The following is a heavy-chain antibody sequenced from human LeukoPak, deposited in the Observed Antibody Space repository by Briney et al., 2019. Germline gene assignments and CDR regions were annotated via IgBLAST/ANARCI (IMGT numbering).Heavy chain of an antibody. CDR2: ISSSSSTI. CDR3: ASSYYDFWSGTTDAFDI. V-gene: IGHV3-48*01. D-gene: IGHD3-3*01. CDR1: GFTFSSYS. Sequence: GGSLRLSCAASGFTFSSYSMNWVRQAPGKGLEWVSYISSSSSTIYYADSVKGRFTISRDNAKNSLYLQMNSLRAEDTAVYYCASSYYDFWSGTTDAFDIWGQGAMVTVSS. J-gene: IGHJ3*02.